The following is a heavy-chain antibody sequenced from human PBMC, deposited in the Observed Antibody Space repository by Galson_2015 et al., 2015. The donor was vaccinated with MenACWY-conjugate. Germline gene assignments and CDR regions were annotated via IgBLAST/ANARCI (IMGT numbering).Heavy chain of an antibody. CDR1: GFTFRNYW. V-gene: IGHV3-74*01. CDR2: INRDGSST. J-gene: IGHJ5*02. D-gene: IGHD2-15*01. CDR3: ARDLPGIVVMVPGNYFDH. Sequence: SPRLSCAASGFTFRNYWMHWVRQVPGKGLMWVSRINRDGSSTTYAGSVKGRFTISRDNAKNTLYLQMNSLRAEDTALYYCARDLPGIVVMVPGNYFDHWGHGTLVTVSS.